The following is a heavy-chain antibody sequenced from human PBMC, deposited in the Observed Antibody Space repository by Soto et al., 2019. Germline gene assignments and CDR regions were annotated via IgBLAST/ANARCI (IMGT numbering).Heavy chain of an antibody. V-gene: IGHV3-30-3*01. CDR1: EFTFSSYT. Sequence: PGGSLRLSCAASEFTFSSYTMYWVRQAPGKGLEWVAGISNDGGNTYYPDSVKGRFTISRDNSKNTLYLEMNSLRAEDTAVYYCAREWSMSVYAPGYWGQGPLVTVSA. J-gene: IGHJ4*02. D-gene: IGHD2-8*01. CDR3: AREWSMSVYAPGY. CDR2: ISNDGGNT.